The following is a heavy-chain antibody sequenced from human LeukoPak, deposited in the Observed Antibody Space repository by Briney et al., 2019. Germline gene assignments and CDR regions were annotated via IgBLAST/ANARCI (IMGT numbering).Heavy chain of an antibody. J-gene: IGHJ4*02. V-gene: IGHV3-30*04. CDR1: GFTFSSSN. CDR3: EREWFGESN. D-gene: IGHD3-10*01. CDR2: ISYDGTKT. Sequence: GGSLRLSCAPSGFTFSSSNMHWVRQSPGKGLEWLALISYDGTKTYYAESVKGRFTVSRDNSKNTLFLQMNSLTAGDTAIYYCEREWFGESNWGQGARVTVSS.